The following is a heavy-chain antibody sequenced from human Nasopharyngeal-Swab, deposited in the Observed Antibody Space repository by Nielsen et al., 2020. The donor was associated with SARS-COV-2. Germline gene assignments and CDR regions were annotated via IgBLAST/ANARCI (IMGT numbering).Heavy chain of an antibody. D-gene: IGHD3-16*01. Sequence: GESLKISCAASGFTFSTYWMHWVRQAPGKGLVWVSRTNTDGSSTDYADSVKGRFTISRDNAMNTLYLQMNSLRAEDTAVYYCTRSFGGASEYWGQGTLVTVSS. CDR1: GFTFSTYW. V-gene: IGHV3-74*01. CDR2: TNTDGSST. CDR3: TRSFGGASEY. J-gene: IGHJ4*02.